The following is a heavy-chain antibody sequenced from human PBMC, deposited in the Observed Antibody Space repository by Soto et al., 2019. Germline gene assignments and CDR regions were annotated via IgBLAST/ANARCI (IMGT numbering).Heavy chain of an antibody. Sequence: QITLKESGPSLVKPTQTLTLTCTFSGFSLRRTGEGVGWIRQPPGKALEWLALIYWDDDKRYSPSLKSRLTITKDTSKNQVVLTLPNMHPVDTATYYCALARYSNFDYWGQGTLVTVSS. CDR1: GFSLRRTGEG. V-gene: IGHV2-5*02. CDR3: ALARYSNFDY. D-gene: IGHD4-4*01. J-gene: IGHJ4*02. CDR2: IYWDDDK.